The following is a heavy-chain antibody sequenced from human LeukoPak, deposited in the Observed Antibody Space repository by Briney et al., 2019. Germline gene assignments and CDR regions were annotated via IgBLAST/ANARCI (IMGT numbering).Heavy chain of an antibody. CDR2: IYTSGST. CDR1: YGSISNYY. J-gene: IGHJ4*02. V-gene: IGHV4-4*07. CDR3: ARTKDGYNFDS. Sequence: SETLSLTCTVSYGSISNYYWSRIRQPAGKGLEWIGRIYTSGSTTYNPSLKSRVTMSVDTSKNQFSLKLSSVTAADTAVYYCARTKDGYNFDSWGQGTLVTVSS. D-gene: IGHD5-24*01.